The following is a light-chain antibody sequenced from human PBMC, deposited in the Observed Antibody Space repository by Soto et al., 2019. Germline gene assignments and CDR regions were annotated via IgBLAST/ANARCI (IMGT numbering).Light chain of an antibody. CDR2: GVN. J-gene: IGLJ1*01. Sequence: QSVLTQPASVSGSPGQSITISCTGSGRDIGAYDYVSWYQQHPGKAPKLLIYGVNNRPSGIPDRFSGSKSGTSATLGITGLQTGDEADYYCGTWDSSLSADVFGTGTKVTVL. CDR1: GRDIGAYDY. V-gene: IGLV1-51*01. CDR3: GTWDSSLSADV.